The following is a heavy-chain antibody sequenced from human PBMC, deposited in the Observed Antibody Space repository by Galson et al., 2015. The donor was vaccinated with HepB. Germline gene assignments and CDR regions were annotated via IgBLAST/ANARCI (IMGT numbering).Heavy chain of an antibody. CDR3: AKDTTPLPNWNYFGYYYYYGMDV. V-gene: IGHV3-30*18. CDR1: GFTFSSYG. D-gene: IGHD1-7*01. Sequence: SLRLSCAASGFTFSSYGMHWVRQAPGKGLEWVAVISYDGSNKYYADSVKGRFTISRDNSKNTLYLQMNSLRAEDTAVYYCAKDTTPLPNWNYFGYYYYYGMDVWGQGTTVTVSS. CDR2: ISYDGSNK. J-gene: IGHJ6*02.